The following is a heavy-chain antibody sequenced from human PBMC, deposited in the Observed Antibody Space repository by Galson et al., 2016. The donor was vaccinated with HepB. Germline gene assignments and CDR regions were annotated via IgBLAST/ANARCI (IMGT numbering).Heavy chain of an antibody. J-gene: IGHJ1*01. Sequence: SLRLSCAVSGFSVSDNYMSWVRQAPGKGLGWVSLIYSDGRTHHAESVKGRFTISRDNTKNTVYLQMNSLRVEDSAIYYCATRLGYCRGGTCFGRYWGQGSLVIVS. CDR1: GFSVSDNY. D-gene: IGHD2-15*01. CDR2: IYSDGRT. CDR3: ATRLGYCRGGTCFGRY. V-gene: IGHV3-53*01.